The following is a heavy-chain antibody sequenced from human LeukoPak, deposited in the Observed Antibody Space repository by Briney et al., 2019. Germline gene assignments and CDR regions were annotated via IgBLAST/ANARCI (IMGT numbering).Heavy chain of an antibody. Sequence: GRSLRLSCAASGFTFSSYGMHWVRQAPGKGLEWVAIISYDGSNKTYADSVKGRFTISRDNSKDTLYLQMNSLRAEDTALYYCATRGVTRTSYMDVWGKGTTVTVSS. V-gene: IGHV3-30*03. CDR3: ATRGVTRTSYMDV. CDR1: GFTFSSYG. CDR2: ISYDGSNK. J-gene: IGHJ6*03. D-gene: IGHD4-23*01.